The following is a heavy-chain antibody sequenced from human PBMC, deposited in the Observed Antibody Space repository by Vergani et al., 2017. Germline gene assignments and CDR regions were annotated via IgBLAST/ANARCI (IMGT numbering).Heavy chain of an antibody. CDR1: GFTFRSYA. Sequence: EVQLLESGRGLVQPGGSLRLSCAASGFTFRSYAMSWVRQGPGKGLEWVSAISGSGGSTYYADSVKGRFTISRDNSKNTLYLQMNSLRAADPAVYYCAKQYFVSGNYLFDYWGQGTLVTVSS. J-gene: IGHJ4*02. D-gene: IGHD3-10*01. V-gene: IGHV3-23*01. CDR2: ISGSGGST. CDR3: AKQYFVSGNYLFDY.